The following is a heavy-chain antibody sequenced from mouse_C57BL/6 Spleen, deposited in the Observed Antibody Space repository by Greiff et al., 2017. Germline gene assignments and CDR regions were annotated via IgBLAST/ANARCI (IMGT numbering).Heavy chain of an antibody. D-gene: IGHD6-1*01. Sequence: EVQLQQSGPELVKPGASVKISCKASGYSFTGYYMNWVKQSPEKSLEWIGEINPRTGGTTYNQKFKAKATLTVDKSSSTAYMQLKSLTSEDSAVYYCARSSGSAWFAYWGQGTLVTVSA. CDR3: ARSSGSAWFAY. V-gene: IGHV1-42*01. J-gene: IGHJ3*01. CDR1: GYSFTGYY. CDR2: INPRTGGT.